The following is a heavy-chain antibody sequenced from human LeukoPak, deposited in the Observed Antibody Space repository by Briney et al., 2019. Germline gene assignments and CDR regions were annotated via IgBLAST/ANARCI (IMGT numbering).Heavy chain of an antibody. CDR1: GFTFSSHA. V-gene: IGHV4-59*11. J-gene: IGHJ3*02. Sequence: GSLRLSCAASGFTFSSHAMSWIRQPPGKGLEWIGYIYYSGSTNYNPSLKSRVTIPVDTSKNQFSLKLSSVTAADTAVYYCARVPPPVSAFDIWGQGTMVTVSS. CDR3: ARVPPPVSAFDI. CDR2: IYYSGST.